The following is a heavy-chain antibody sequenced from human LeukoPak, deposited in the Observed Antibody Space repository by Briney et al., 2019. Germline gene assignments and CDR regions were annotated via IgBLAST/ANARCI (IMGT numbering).Heavy chain of an antibody. D-gene: IGHD3-10*01. CDR3: AGGVTMVRGVIPFDY. J-gene: IGHJ4*02. CDR1: GYTFTSYG. Sequence: APVKVSCKASGYTFTSYGISWVRQAPGQGLEWMGWISAYNGNTNYAQKLQGRVTMTTDTSTSTAYMELRSLRSDDTAVYYCAGGVTMVRGVIPFDYWGQGTLVTVSS. V-gene: IGHV1-18*01. CDR2: ISAYNGNT.